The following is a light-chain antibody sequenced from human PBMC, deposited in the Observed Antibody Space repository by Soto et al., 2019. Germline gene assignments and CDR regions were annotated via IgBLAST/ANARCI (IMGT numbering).Light chain of an antibody. CDR2: DAS. CDR1: QTVIRN. V-gene: IGKV3-11*01. Sequence: TQYPSSISVFIVERDPLSCRASQTVIRNLAWYQQKPGQAPRLLIYDASNRATGIPSRFSGSGSGTDFTLTITSLEPEDFAVYYCQQRSVWPRTSGQGAKVDI. CDR3: QQRSVWPRT. J-gene: IGKJ1*01.